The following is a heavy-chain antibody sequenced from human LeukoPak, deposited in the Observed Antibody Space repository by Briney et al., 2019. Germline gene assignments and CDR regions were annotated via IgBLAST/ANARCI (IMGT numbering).Heavy chain of an antibody. CDR3: ARLLDCSSTSCYRYYYYYGMDV. CDR2: IYYSGNT. J-gene: IGHJ6*02. CDR1: GGSISSYY. V-gene: IGHV4-59*08. D-gene: IGHD2-2*02. Sequence: PSETLSLTCTVSGGSISSYYWSWIRQPPGKRLEWSGYIYYSGNTNYNPSLKSRVTISIATSKKQFSLKLSSVTAADTAVYYCARLLDCSSTSCYRYYYYYGMDVWGQGTPVTVSS.